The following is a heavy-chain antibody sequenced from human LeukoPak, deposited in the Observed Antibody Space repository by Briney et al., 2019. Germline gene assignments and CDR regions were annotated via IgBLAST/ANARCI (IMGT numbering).Heavy chain of an antibody. Sequence: KPSETLSLTCTVSGGSINGYYWSWIRAFPGEGLGWVGYLYYDGSTNYNPSLKSRLTISVDTSKNLFSLKLTSVTAADTAVYYCARLLRYHDTSGYQFFDFWGQGALVTVSS. J-gene: IGHJ4*02. V-gene: IGHV4-59*01. D-gene: IGHD3-22*01. CDR3: ARLLRYHDTSGYQFFDF. CDR2: LYYDGST. CDR1: GGSINGYY.